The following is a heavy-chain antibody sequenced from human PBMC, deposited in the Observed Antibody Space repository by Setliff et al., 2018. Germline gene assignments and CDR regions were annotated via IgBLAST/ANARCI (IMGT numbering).Heavy chain of an antibody. D-gene: IGHD3-10*01. CDR1: GGSISSSSYY. CDR2: IYHSGST. V-gene: IGHV4-39*01. J-gene: IGHJ5*02. Sequence: PSETLSLTCTVSGGSISSSSYYWGWIRQPPGKGLEWIGSIYHSGSTNYNPSLKSRVTISVDKSKNQFSLKLSSVTAADTAVYYCARHVNGSGKYYNWFDPWGQGTLVTVSS. CDR3: ARHVNGSGKYYNWFDP.